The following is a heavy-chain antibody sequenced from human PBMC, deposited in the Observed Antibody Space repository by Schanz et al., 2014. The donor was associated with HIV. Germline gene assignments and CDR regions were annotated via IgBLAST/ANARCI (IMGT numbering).Heavy chain of an antibody. CDR3: AKVARWDYYGMDV. Sequence: EVQLVESGGGLVQPGGSLRLSCVASGFTLSSYSMNWVRQAPGKGLECVSYMSYSSSAMYYADSVKGRFTISRDKAKNSLYLQMNRLRAEDTAVYYCAKVARWDYYGMDVWGPGTTVTVSS. CDR1: GFTLSSYS. J-gene: IGHJ6*02. CDR2: MSYSSSAM. V-gene: IGHV3-48*01.